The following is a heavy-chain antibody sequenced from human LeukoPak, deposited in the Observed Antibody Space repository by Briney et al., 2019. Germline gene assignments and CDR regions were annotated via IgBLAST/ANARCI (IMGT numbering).Heavy chain of an antibody. CDR2: INHSGST. D-gene: IGHD6-13*01. V-gene: IGHV4-34*01. CDR1: GGSFSGYY. CDR3: ASAGGRIAAAGTNEFDY. Sequence: SETLSLTCAVYGGSFSGYYWSWIRQPPGKGLEWIGEINHSGSTNYNPSLKSRVTISVDTSKNQFSLKLSSVTAADTAVYYCASAGGRIAAAGTNEFDYWGQGTLVTVSS. J-gene: IGHJ4*02.